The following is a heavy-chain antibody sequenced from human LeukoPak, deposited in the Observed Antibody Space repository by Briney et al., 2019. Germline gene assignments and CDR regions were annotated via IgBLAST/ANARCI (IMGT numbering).Heavy chain of an antibody. CDR3: ARLLYPDAFDI. D-gene: IGHD2-8*01. CDR2: IYYSGST. Sequence: SETLSLTCTVSGGSISSYYWSWIRQPPGKGLDWIGYIYYSGSTNYNPSLKSRVTISVDTSKNQFSLKLSSVTAADTAVYYCARLLYPDAFDIWGQGTMVTVSS. J-gene: IGHJ3*02. CDR1: GGSISSYY. V-gene: IGHV4-59*08.